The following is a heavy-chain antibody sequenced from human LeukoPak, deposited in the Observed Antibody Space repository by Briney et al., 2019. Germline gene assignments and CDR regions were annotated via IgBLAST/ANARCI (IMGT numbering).Heavy chain of an antibody. D-gene: IGHD3-22*01. J-gene: IGHJ3*02. V-gene: IGHV1-2*02. CDR3: ARDLYHYDSSGSRGTFDI. CDR2: INPNSGGT. Sequence: ASVKVSCKASGYTFTGYYIHWVRQAPGQGLEWMGWINPNSGGTNSAQKFQGRVTVTRDTSISTAYMELSRLRSDDTAVYYCARDLYHYDSSGSRGTFDIWGQGTMVTVSS. CDR1: GYTFTGYY.